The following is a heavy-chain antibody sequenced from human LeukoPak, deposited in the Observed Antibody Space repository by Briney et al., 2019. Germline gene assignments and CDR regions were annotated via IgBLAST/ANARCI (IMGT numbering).Heavy chain of an antibody. J-gene: IGHJ5*02. CDR2: INHSGST. CDR3: ARGGPAAMSHSFDP. CDR1: GGSFSGYY. Sequence: PSETLSLTCAVYGGSFSGYYWSWIRQPPGKGLEWIGEINHSGSTNYNPSLKSRVTISVDTSKNQFSLKLSSVTAADTAVYYCARGGPAAMSHSFDPWGQGTLVTVSS. V-gene: IGHV4-34*01. D-gene: IGHD2-2*01.